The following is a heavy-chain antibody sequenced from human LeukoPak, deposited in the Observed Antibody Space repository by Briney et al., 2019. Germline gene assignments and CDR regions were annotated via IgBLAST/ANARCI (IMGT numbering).Heavy chain of an antibody. J-gene: IGHJ4*02. CDR1: GFTFNKFG. Sequence: GGSLRLSCVVSGFTFNKFGMSWVRQAPGKGPEWVSTINGNGASTHYAESVQGRFTISRDNSKNTLYLQMNSLRADDTALYYCTKDFQHDGGQDWGQGSPVTVSS. CDR2: INGNGAST. CDR3: TKDFQHDGGQD. V-gene: IGHV3-23*01. D-gene: IGHD4-23*01.